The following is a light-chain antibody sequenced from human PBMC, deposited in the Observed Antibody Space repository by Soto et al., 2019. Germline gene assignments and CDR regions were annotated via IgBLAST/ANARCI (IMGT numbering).Light chain of an antibody. Sequence: DVVMTQSPDSLAVSLGERATINCKSSQSLLYSSNNKNYLAWYQRKPGQPPKLLIYWASTRESGVPDRFSGRGSGTDFNLTISSLQAEDVAVYYCQQYLSIPRTFGQGTKVEIK. CDR2: WAS. CDR1: QSLLYSSNNKNY. V-gene: IGKV4-1*01. J-gene: IGKJ1*01. CDR3: QQYLSIPRT.